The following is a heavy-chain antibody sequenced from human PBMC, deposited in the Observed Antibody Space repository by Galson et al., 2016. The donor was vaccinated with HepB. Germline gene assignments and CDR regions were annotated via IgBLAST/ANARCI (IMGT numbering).Heavy chain of an antibody. V-gene: IGHV3-23*01. CDR1: EFTFSSYA. Sequence: SLRLSCAASEFTFSSYAMAWVRQAPGKGLEWVSGISHSRGTTYYADSVKGRFTVSRDNSKNTLYLQMSSLRAEDTAVYYCAKDLWVRQQLAYYFDYWGQGTLVTVSS. J-gene: IGHJ4*02. CDR3: AKDLWVRQQLAYYFDY. D-gene: IGHD6-13*01. CDR2: ISHSRGTT.